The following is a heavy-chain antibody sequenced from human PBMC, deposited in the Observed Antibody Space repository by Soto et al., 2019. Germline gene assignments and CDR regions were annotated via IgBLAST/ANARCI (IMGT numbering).Heavy chain of an antibody. J-gene: IGHJ5*02. CDR3: ARAGGYYGSGSYYKRYNWFDP. Sequence: GSLRLSCAASGFSFSDHYMDWVRQAPGKGLEWIGEINHSGSTNYNPSLKSRVTISVDTSKNQFSLKLSSVTAADTAVYYCARAGGYYGSGSYYKRYNWFDPWGQGTLVTVSS. D-gene: IGHD3-10*01. CDR1: GFSFSDHY. V-gene: IGHV4-34*01. CDR2: INHSGST.